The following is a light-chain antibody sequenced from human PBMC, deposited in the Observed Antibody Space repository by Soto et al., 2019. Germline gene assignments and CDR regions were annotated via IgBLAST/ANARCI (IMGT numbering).Light chain of an antibody. Sequence: QSVLTQPPSVSGAPGQRVTISCTGSSSNIGAGYDVHWYQQHPGTAPKLLIYGNSNRPSGVPDRFSGSKSGTSASLAITGLQAEDEADYDCQSYDSSRSGYVVFGGGTKLTVL. CDR1: SSNIGAGYD. V-gene: IGLV1-40*01. CDR3: QSYDSSRSGYVV. CDR2: GNS. J-gene: IGLJ2*01.